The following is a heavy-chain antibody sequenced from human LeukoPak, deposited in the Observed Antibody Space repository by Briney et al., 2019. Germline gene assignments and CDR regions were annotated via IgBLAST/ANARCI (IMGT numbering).Heavy chain of an antibody. Sequence: SETLSLTCSVSGDSFSGYYWGWIRQAPGKGLECLGYIYSSGATAYNPSLKSRLTISIDTYRNRFSLTLTSVSAADTAVYFCARHVYGKGMAVWGKGTTVTVSS. V-gene: IGHV4-59*08. CDR2: IYSSGAT. J-gene: IGHJ6*04. D-gene: IGHD4-17*01. CDR1: GDSFSGYY. CDR3: ARHVYGKGMAV.